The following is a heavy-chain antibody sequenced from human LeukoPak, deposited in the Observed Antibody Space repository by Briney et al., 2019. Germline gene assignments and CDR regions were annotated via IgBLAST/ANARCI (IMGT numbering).Heavy chain of an antibody. V-gene: IGHV3-66*01. J-gene: IGHJ6*02. CDR2: INSGGTT. D-gene: IGHD5-12*01. CDR3: ARGWYHSGWRVPYGMDV. Sequence: GGSLRLSCAASGVAFTSNYMTWVRQAPGKGLEWVSLINSGGTTFYADSVKGGFTISRDTSKNTVYLQMDSLRVEDTAVYFCARGWYHSGWRVPYGMDVWGQGATVTVSS. CDR1: GVAFTSNY.